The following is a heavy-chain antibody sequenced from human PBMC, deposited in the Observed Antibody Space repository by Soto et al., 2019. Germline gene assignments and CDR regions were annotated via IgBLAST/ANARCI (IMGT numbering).Heavy chain of an antibody. Sequence: EVQLVESGGGLVQPGGSLRLSCAASGFAFSNYWMYWVRQAPGKGLVWVSRVNNDGTDTTHADSVKGRFTISRDNAENTLYLQMNSLRAEDTAVYYCARGGLQHALDVWGQGSTVAVSS. CDR1: GFAFSNYW. J-gene: IGHJ6*02. CDR3: ARGGLQHALDV. CDR2: VNNDGTDT. V-gene: IGHV3-74*03. D-gene: IGHD6-13*01.